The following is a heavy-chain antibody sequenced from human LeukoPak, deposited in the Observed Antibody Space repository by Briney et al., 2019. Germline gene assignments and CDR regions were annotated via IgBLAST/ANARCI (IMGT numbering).Heavy chain of an antibody. V-gene: IGHV4-34*01. Sequence: SETLSLTCAVYGGSFSGYYWSWIRQPPGKGLEWIGEINHSGSTNYNPSLKSRVTISVDTSKNQFSLKLSSVTAADTAVYYCARDFREPSGYDSYLDYWGQGTLVTVSS. CDR3: ARDFREPSGYDSYLDY. J-gene: IGHJ4*02. D-gene: IGHD5-12*01. CDR2: INHSGST. CDR1: GGSFSGYY.